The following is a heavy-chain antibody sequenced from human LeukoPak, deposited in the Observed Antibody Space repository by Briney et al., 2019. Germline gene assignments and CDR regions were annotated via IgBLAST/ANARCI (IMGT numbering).Heavy chain of an antibody. D-gene: IGHD5-18*01. CDR2: IITYNNNT. Sequence: ASVKVSCKASGYIFTNYGLTWLRQAPGQGLEWMAWIITYNNNTSYAENFQDRVTVTTDTSTSIVYLELRSLRSDDAAVYYCARGGCNYGFGDTNYLDVWGTGTTVSVSS. CDR1: GYIFTNYG. CDR3: ARGGCNYGFGDTNYLDV. V-gene: IGHV1-18*01. J-gene: IGHJ6*04.